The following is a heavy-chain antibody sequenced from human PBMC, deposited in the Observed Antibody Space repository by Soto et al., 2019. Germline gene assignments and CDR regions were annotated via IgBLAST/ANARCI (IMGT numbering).Heavy chain of an antibody. CDR2: IYYSGTT. Sequence: LTCTVSGGSLSSGGYYWSWIRQHPGKGLEWIAFIYYSGTTNYNPSLKSRITISVDTSKNQFSLKLSSVTAADTAVYYCARGGASSHWFDPWGQGTLVTVSS. D-gene: IGHD2-15*01. CDR3: ARGGASSHWFDP. V-gene: IGHV4-31*03. CDR1: GGSLSSGGYY. J-gene: IGHJ5*02.